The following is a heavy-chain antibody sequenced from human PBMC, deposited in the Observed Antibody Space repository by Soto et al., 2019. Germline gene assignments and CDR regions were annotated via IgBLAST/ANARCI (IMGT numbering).Heavy chain of an antibody. D-gene: IGHD3-22*01. V-gene: IGHV4-30-4*01. CDR2: IYYSGST. J-gene: IGHJ6*04. Sequence: SETLSLTCTVSGGSISSGDYYWSWIRQPPGKGLEWIGYIYYSGSTYYNPSLKSRVTISVDTSKNQFSLKLSSVTAADTAVYYCARERRSYDSSGYYYYYYGMDVWGKGTTVTV. CDR3: ARERRSYDSSGYYYYYYGMDV. CDR1: GGSISSGDYY.